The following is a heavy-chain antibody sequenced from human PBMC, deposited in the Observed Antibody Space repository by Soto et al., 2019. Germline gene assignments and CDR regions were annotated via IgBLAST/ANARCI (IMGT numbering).Heavy chain of an antibody. CDR1: GGSFSGHY. D-gene: IGHD3-10*01. V-gene: IGHV4-34*01. J-gene: IGHJ4*02. CDR2: INHSGST. CDR3: ARVMVRGVNDY. Sequence: SETLSLTCAVYGGSFSGHYLSWIRQPPGKGLEWIGEINHSGSTNYNPSLKSRVTISVDTSKNQFSLKLSSVTAADTAVYYCARVMVRGVNDYWGQGTLVTVSS.